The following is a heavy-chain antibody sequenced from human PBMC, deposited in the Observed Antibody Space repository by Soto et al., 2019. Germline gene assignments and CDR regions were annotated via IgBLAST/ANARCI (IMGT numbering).Heavy chain of an antibody. Sequence: SETLSLTCIVSGESISSSSYYWGWIRQPPGKGLEWIGSIYYSGRTYYNPSFKSRVTISIDTSKNQFSLKLSSVTATDTAVYYCARQRTTVVTQAYFDHWGQLALVTAPS. CDR3: ARQRTTVVTQAYFDH. D-gene: IGHD2-21*02. V-gene: IGHV4-39*01. J-gene: IGHJ4*02. CDR2: IYYSGRT. CDR1: GESISSSSYY.